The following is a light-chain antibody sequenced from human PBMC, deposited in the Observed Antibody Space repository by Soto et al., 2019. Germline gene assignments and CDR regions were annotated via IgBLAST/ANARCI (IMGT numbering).Light chain of an antibody. V-gene: IGLV1-44*01. J-gene: IGLJ2*01. CDR1: SSNIGSNT. CDR2: SNN. CDR3: AAWDDSLNGLI. Sequence: QSVLTQPPSASGTPGQRVTISCSGSSSNIGSNTVNWYQQLPGTAPKLLIYSNNQRPSGVPARFSGSKSGTSASLAISGLQYEDEADYYCAAWDDSLNGLIFGGGTKVTVL.